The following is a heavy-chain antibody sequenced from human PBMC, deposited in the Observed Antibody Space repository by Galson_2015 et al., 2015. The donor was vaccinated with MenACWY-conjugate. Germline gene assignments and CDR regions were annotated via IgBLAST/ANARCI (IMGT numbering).Heavy chain of an antibody. CDR1: GFTFDDHG. Sequence: SLRLSCAGSGFTFDDHGMYWVRQAPGKGLEWVSSINWNGDRTGYADSVKGRFTISSDNAKNSLYLQMNNLRAEDTAFYHCARGVEQWLLRPSTHFDSWGQGTLRTVSS. CDR3: ARGVEQWLLRPSTHFDS. V-gene: IGHV3-20*01. D-gene: IGHD6-19*01. CDR2: INWNGDRT. J-gene: IGHJ3*02.